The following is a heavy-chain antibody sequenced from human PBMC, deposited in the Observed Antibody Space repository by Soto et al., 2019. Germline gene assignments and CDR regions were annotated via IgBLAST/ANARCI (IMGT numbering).Heavy chain of an antibody. D-gene: IGHD3-16*01. CDR3: AKDRLAGGFDY. CDR2: VSATAGTT. V-gene: IGHV3-23*01. Sequence: QLGGSLRLSCAASGFTFSNYAMSWVRQAPGKGLDWVSLVSATAGTTYYTDSVKGRFTISRDNSRNTVYLQMNSLRLDDTAVYYCAKDRLAGGFDYWGQGTLVTVSS. CDR1: GFTFSNYA. J-gene: IGHJ4*02.